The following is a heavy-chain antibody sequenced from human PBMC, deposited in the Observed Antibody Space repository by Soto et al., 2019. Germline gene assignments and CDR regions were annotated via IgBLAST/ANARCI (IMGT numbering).Heavy chain of an antibody. CDR1: GGSISNYY. J-gene: IGHJ3*02. Sequence: QVQLQEPGPGLVKPSETLSLTCTVSGGSISNYYWNCIRQPAGKGLEWIGRIYSSGTTIYNPTLESRVTMSLDTSQNQFSLKLSSVTAADTAVYFCARFHHFGGTSSPNAFAIWGQGTMVTVSS. D-gene: IGHD1-26*01. CDR3: ARFHHFGGTSSPNAFAI. CDR2: IYSSGTT. V-gene: IGHV4-4*07.